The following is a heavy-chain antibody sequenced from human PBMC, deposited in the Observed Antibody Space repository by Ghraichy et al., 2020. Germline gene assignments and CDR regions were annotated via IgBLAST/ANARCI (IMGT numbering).Heavy chain of an antibody. J-gene: IGHJ5*02. CDR1: GYTFTSYG. V-gene: IGHV1-18*01. CDR2: ISAYNGNT. Sequence: ASVKVSCKASGYTFTSYGISWVRQAPGQGLEWMGWISAYNGNTNYAQKLQGRVTMTTDTSTSTAYMELRSLRSDDTAVYYCARKLEAGSSWYWFDPWGQGTLVTVSS. D-gene: IGHD6-13*01. CDR3: ARKLEAGSSWYWFDP.